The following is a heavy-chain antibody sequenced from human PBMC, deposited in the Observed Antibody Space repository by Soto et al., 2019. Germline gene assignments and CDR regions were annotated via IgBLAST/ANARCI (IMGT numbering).Heavy chain of an antibody. CDR3: ARDLSGLGGSSTYYYYYGMDV. Sequence: GGSLRLSCAASGFTFSSYAMHWVRQAPGKGLEWVAVISYDGSNKYYADSVKGRFTISRDNSKNTLYLQMNSLRAEDTAVYYCARDLSGLGGSSTYYYYYGMDVWGQGTTVTVSS. V-gene: IGHV3-30-3*01. CDR2: ISYDGSNK. D-gene: IGHD3-22*01. CDR1: GFTFSSYA. J-gene: IGHJ6*02.